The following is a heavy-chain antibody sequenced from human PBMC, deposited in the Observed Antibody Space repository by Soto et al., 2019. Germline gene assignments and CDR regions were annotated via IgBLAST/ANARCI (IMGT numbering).Heavy chain of an antibody. Sequence: GGSLRLSCAASGFTFSDYYMSWVRQASGKGLEWVGRIRSKANTYATAYAASVKGRFTISRDDSKNTAYLQMNSLKTEDMAVYYCTTFMLDTTPYWGLGTLVTVYS. J-gene: IGHJ4*02. CDR3: TTFMLDTTPY. D-gene: IGHD5-18*01. CDR1: GFTFSDYY. V-gene: IGHV3-73*01. CDR2: IRSKANTYAT.